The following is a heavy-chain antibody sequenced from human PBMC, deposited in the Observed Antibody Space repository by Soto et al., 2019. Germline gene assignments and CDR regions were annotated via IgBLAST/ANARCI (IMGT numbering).Heavy chain of an antibody. D-gene: IGHD2-15*01. V-gene: IGHV3-23*01. CDR3: ARELGYCSGGNCYMEGAFDI. CDR1: GFTFSSYA. Sequence: PGGSLRLSCAASGFTFSSYAMSWVRQAPGKGLEWVSAISGSGGSTYYADSVKGRFTISRDNSKNTLYLQMNSLRAEDTAVYYCARELGYCSGGNCYMEGAFDIWGQGTMVTVSS. CDR2: ISGSGGST. J-gene: IGHJ3*02.